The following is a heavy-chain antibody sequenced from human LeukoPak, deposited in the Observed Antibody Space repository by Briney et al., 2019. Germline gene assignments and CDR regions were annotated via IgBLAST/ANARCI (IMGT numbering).Heavy chain of an antibody. D-gene: IGHD1-26*01. CDR1: GFTFSGSA. CDR3: ARELKGELRYNWFDP. J-gene: IGHJ5*02. V-gene: IGHV3-73*01. CDR2: IRSKANSYAT. Sequence: AGGSLRLSCAASGFTFSGSAMHWVRQASGKGLEWVGRIRSKANSYATAYTASVKGRFTISRDDSKNTAYLQMNSLKTEDTAVYYCARELKGELRYNWFDPWGQGTLVTVSS.